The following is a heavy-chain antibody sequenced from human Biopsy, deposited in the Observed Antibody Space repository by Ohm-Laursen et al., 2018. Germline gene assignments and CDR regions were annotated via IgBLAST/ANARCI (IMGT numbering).Heavy chain of an antibody. CDR3: ARVPAYPSIDGYYGLDL. Sequence: ASVKVSCTPSGYTFAGYYLHWVRQAPGHGLEWMGWINNNRGNANYAQSFQGRLSVTRDTSISTAYMELTSLTFDDTAIYYCARVPAYPSIDGYYGLDLWGQGTTVIVSS. CDR1: GYTFAGYY. CDR2: INNNRGNA. D-gene: IGHD3-9*01. V-gene: IGHV1-2*02. J-gene: IGHJ6*02.